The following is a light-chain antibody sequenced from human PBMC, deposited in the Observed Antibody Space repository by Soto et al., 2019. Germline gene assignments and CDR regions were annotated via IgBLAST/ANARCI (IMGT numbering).Light chain of an antibody. CDR3: LLYSAGGQRGV. Sequence: QAVVTQEPSLTVSPGGTVTLTCASSAGTVTSDNYPNWFQQKPGQPPRPLIYGANNKHSWTPARFSGSLLGGKAALTLSGVQAEDEADYYCLLYSAGGQRGVFGGGTKLTVL. V-gene: IGLV7-43*01. J-gene: IGLJ2*01. CDR2: GAN. CDR1: AGTVTSDNY.